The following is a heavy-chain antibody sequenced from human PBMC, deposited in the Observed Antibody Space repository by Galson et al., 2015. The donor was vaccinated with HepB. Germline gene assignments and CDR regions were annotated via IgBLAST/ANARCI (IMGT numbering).Heavy chain of an antibody. V-gene: IGHV3-23*01. J-gene: IGHJ4*02. CDR1: RFTFGNYA. Sequence: SLRLSCAASRFTFGNYAMSWVRQAPGKGLEWVSSIAETSVTSYYADSVKGRFSISRDNSKNTLYLQVNNLRAEDTAVYYCSTLGPEYFSRWGQGTLVTVSS. CDR3: STLGPEYFSR. CDR2: IAETSVTS. D-gene: IGHD2/OR15-2a*01.